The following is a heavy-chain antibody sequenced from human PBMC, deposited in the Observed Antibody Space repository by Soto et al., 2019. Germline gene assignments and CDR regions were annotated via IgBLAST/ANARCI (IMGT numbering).Heavy chain of an antibody. CDR2: TYYRSKWYN. V-gene: IGHV6-1*01. D-gene: IGHD2-15*01. J-gene: IGHJ6*02. CDR1: NSAA. Sequence: NSAAWNWIRQSPSRGLEWLGRTYYRSKWYNDYAVSVKSRITINPDTSKNQFSLQLNSVTPEDTAVYYCARDLGYCSGGSCYPGRSGVYYYYGMDVWGQGTTVTVSS. CDR3: ARDLGYCSGGSCYPGRSGVYYYYGMDV.